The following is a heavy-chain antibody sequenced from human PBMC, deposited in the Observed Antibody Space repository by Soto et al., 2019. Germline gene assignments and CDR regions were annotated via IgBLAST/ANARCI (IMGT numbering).Heavy chain of an antibody. CDR2: IGANGGRT. V-gene: IGHV3-23*01. CDR3: ARDNVGCSSTSCYLDY. Sequence: EVQLLESGGGLVQPGGSLRLSCAASGFTFSTYAMSWVRQAPGKGLEWVSDIGANGGRTDYAGSVRGRFTISRDKSKNMLYLQMDSLRAEDTALYFCARDNVGCSSTSCYLDYWGQGTLVTVSS. J-gene: IGHJ4*02. CDR1: GFTFSTYA. D-gene: IGHD2-2*01.